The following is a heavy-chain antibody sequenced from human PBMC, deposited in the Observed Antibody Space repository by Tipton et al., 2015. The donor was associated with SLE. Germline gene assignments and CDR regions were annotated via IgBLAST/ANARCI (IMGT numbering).Heavy chain of an antibody. V-gene: IGHV4-31*02. Sequence: LRLSCTVSGGSISSGGYYWSWIRQHPGTGLEWIGEINHSGNTNYNPSLKSRVTISVDTSKNQFSLKLSSVTAADTAVYYCARGLGVVVAVAFDIWGQGTMVTVSS. CDR2: INHSGNT. CDR3: ARGLGVVVAVAFDI. D-gene: IGHD2-15*01. CDR1: GGSISSGGYY. J-gene: IGHJ3*02.